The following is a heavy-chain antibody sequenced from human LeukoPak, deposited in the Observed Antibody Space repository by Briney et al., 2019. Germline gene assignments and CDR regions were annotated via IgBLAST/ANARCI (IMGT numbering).Heavy chain of an antibody. CDR3: ARESPQSGDGYNFEAFDI. V-gene: IGHV3-23*01. D-gene: IGHD5-24*01. CDR1: GFTFNTDA. CDR2: ISGSGGDT. J-gene: IGHJ3*02. Sequence: GGSLRLSCAASGFTFNTDAMTWVRQAPGKGLQWVPAISGSGGDTYYEDSVKGRFTISRDNSKNMMYLQMNSLRAEDTAVYYCARESPQSGDGYNFEAFDIWGQGTMVTVSS.